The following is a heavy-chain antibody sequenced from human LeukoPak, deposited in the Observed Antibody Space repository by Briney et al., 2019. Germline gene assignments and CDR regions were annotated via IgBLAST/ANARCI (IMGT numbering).Heavy chain of an antibody. J-gene: IGHJ2*01. CDR2: IYYSGST. D-gene: IGHD6-19*01. V-gene: IGHV4-59*08. CDR3: AKTVAGYWYFDL. Sequence: SETLSLTCTVSGGSISSYYWSWIRQPPGKGLEWIGYIYYSGSTNYNPSLKSRVTISVDPSKNQFSLKLNSVTAADTAVYYCAKTVAGYWYFDLWGRGTLVTVSS. CDR1: GGSISSYY.